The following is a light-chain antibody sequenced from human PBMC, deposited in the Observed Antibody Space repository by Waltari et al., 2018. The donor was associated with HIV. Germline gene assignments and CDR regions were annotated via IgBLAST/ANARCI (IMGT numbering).Light chain of an antibody. V-gene: IGKV2-28*01. CDR3: MQALQIPWT. CDR2: LTS. J-gene: IGKJ1*01. Sequence: IDLVQSAFPLPVSPGEPASVSCYSRQGLRHSNGHDYVDWYVQRPGQSPQLLIYLTSNRAPGVPDRFSGSGSGTEFTLKINRVQADDAGVYYCMQALQIPWTFGRGARLEIK. CDR1: QGLRHSNGHDY.